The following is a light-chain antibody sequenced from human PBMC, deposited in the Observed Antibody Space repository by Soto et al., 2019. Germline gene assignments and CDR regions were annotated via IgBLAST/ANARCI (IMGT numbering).Light chain of an antibody. CDR3: QRYGSSWT. CDR2: GSS. Sequence: EIVLTQSPGTLSLSPGERATLSCRASQSVSSSYLAWYQQKAGQAPRLLIYGSSSRATGLPDRFSGSGSGTVFTITISRLEPEDFAVYYCQRYGSSWTFGQGTKVEIK. J-gene: IGKJ1*01. V-gene: IGKV3-20*01. CDR1: QSVSSSY.